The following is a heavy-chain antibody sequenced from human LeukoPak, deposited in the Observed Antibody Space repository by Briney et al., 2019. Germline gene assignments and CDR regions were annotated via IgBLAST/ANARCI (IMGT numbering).Heavy chain of an antibody. D-gene: IGHD6-19*01. CDR1: GGTFSSYA. J-gene: IGHJ4*02. Sequence: ASVKVSCKASGGTFSSYAISWVRQAPGQGLEWMGRIIPIFGTANYAQKFQGRVTITTDESTSTAYMELSSLRSEDTAAYYCARDRGWPTSYYFDYWGQGTLVTVSS. CDR3: ARDRGWPTSYYFDY. CDR2: IIPIFGTA. V-gene: IGHV1-69*05.